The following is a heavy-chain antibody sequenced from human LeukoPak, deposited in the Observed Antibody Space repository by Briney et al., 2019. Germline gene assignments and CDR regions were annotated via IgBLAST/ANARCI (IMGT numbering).Heavy chain of an antibody. V-gene: IGHV4-4*07. J-gene: IGHJ4*02. Sequence: SETPSLTCTLSGGSSSSYYRSWFRQPAGKGLEWIGRIYITGSTNYNPSLKSRVTMSVDTSKSQFSLRLSSVTAADTAVYYCARSGGDFWSGSFGYLDYWGQGTLVTVSS. CDR1: GGSSSSYY. D-gene: IGHD3-3*01. CDR3: ARSGGDFWSGSFGYLDY. CDR2: IYITGST.